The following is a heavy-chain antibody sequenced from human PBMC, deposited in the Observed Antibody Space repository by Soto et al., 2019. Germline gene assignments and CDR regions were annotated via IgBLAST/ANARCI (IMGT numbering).Heavy chain of an antibody. CDR3: ARRKATMVVTAYTAYYNGLDV. D-gene: IGHD2-15*01. CDR2: ISSGSTFI. CDR1: GFTFSTYS. V-gene: IGHV3-21*01. Sequence: GGSLRLSCAASGFTFSTYSLSWVRQAPGKGLEWVSSISSGSTFIDYADSVRGRFTISRDNAKNSLYLQMNSLRDEDTAVYYCARRKATMVVTAYTAYYNGLDVWGQGTTVTVSS. J-gene: IGHJ6*02.